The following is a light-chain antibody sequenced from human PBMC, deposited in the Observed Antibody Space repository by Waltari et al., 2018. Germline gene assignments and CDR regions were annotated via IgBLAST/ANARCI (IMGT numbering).Light chain of an antibody. Sequence: DIVMTQSPDSLAVSLGERATIHCKSTQSVLSSSNNKNYLAWYQQKPGQPPKLLIYWASTRESGVPDRFSGSGSGTDFTLTISSLQAEDVAVYYCQQYYSTPPYTFGQGTKLEIK. CDR3: QQYYSTPPYT. J-gene: IGKJ2*01. V-gene: IGKV4-1*01. CDR1: QSVLSSSNNKNY. CDR2: WAS.